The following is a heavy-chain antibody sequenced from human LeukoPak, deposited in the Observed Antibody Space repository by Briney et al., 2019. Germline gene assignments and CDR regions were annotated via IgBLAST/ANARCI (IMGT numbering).Heavy chain of an antibody. D-gene: IGHD3-10*01. V-gene: IGHV1-24*01. J-gene: IGHJ4*02. CDR2: FDPEDGET. CDR3: ATGGGPYGYFYY. Sequence: ASVKVSCKVSGYTLTELSMHWVRQAPGKGLEWMGGFDPEDGETIYAQKFQGRATMTEDTSTDTAYMELSSLRSEDTAVYYCATGGGPYGYFYYWGQGTLVTVSS. CDR1: GYTLTELS.